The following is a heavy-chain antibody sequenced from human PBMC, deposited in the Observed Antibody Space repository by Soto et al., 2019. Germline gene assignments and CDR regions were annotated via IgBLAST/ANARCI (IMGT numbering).Heavy chain of an antibody. V-gene: IGHV3-23*01. CDR3: AKVRSGWDEYFQH. Sequence: EVQLLESGGGLVQPGGSLRLSCAASGFTFSNYAMSWVRQAPGKGLEWVSVISGSGASTYYADSVKGRFTISRDNSKNPLYLQMNSLRAEDTAVYYCAKVRSGWDEYFQHWGQGTLVTVSS. D-gene: IGHD6-19*01. CDR1: GFTFSNYA. J-gene: IGHJ1*01. CDR2: ISGSGAST.